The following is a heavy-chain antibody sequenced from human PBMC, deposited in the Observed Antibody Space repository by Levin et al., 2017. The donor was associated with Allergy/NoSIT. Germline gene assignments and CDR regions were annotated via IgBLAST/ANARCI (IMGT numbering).Heavy chain of an antibody. CDR1: GGSISTSSYY. CDR2: IYYSGST. J-gene: IGHJ6*02. Sequence: GSLRLSCTVSGGSISTSSYYWGWIRQPPGTGLEWIGNIYYSGSTYYTPSLRSRVTISVDTSKNQFSLRVSSVTAADPAVYYCARDEMVHEIQYYYGVDVWGQGTTVTVSS. CDR3: ARDEMVHEIQYYYGVDV. V-gene: IGHV4-39*07. D-gene: IGHD2-8*01.